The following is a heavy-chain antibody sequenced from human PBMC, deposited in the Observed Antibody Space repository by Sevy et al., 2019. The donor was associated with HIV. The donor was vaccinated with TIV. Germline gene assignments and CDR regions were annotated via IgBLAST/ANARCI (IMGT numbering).Heavy chain of an antibody. Sequence: GGSLRLSCAASGFSFSSYSLNWVRQAPGKGLEWVSSISRTSSNIYYADSVKARFTISRDNAKNSLYLQMNSLRAEDTAVYYCARDWSSTVAEYFQHWGQRTLVTVSS. CDR2: ISRTSSNI. CDR1: GFSFSSYS. D-gene: IGHD2-8*02. CDR3: ARDWSSTVAEYFQH. J-gene: IGHJ1*01. V-gene: IGHV3-21*01.